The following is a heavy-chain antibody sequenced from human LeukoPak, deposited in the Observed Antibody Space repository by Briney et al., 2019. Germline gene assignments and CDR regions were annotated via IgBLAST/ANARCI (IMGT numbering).Heavy chain of an antibody. V-gene: IGHV3-23*01. D-gene: IGHD1-7*01. CDR1: GFTFSSYA. J-gene: IGHJ4*02. Sequence: PGGSLRLSCAASGFTFSSYAMSWVRQAPGKGLEWVSGISGSGGSTNYADSVKGRFTISRDNSKNTLYLQLNSLGVKDTAVYYCAKVAPYGNYVFDYWGQGTLVTVSS. CDR3: AKVAPYGNYVFDY. CDR2: ISGSGGST.